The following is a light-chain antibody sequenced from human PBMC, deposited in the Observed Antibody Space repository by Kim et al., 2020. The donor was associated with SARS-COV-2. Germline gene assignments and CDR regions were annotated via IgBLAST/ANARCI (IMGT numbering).Light chain of an antibody. CDR3: QVWDSSSDHVV. J-gene: IGLJ2*01. V-gene: IGLV3-21*04. Sequence: AGKTARITCGGNNIGTKGVHWYQQKPGQSPVLVIYYDSDRPSGIPERFSGSNSGNTATLTITRVEAGDEADYYCQVWDSSSDHVVFGGGTQLTVL. CDR1: NIGTKG. CDR2: YDS.